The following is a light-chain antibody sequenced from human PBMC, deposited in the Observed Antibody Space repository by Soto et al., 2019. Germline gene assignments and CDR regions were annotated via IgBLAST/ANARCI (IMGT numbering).Light chain of an antibody. J-gene: IGKJ3*01. V-gene: IGKV1-5*01. CDR3: QQYSDFLIS. CDR2: DAS. CDR1: QSISRS. Sequence: DIPMTQSPSTLSASVGDRVTITCRASQSISRSLAWYQQKPGKAPNLLIFDASSLEGGVPSRFSGSGFGTEFTLTITNLQPADFVTYYCQQYSDFLISFGPGTTVDFK.